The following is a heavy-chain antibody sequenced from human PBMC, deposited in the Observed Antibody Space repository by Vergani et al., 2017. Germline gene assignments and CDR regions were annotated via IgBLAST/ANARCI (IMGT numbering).Heavy chain of an antibody. CDR1: GFTFRNYG. J-gene: IGHJ4*02. Sequence: QVQLVESGGGRVQPGGSLRLSCAASGFTFRNYGMHWVRQAPGKGLQWVAVIQYDGSSRYYSDSLKGRLTISRDTSSNTLYLQMRRLRVEDTAVYYCAKDRTSGWGLDYWSQGILVTVSS. CDR3: AKDRTSGWGLDY. CDR2: IQYDGSSR. D-gene: IGHD6-19*01. V-gene: IGHV3-30*02.